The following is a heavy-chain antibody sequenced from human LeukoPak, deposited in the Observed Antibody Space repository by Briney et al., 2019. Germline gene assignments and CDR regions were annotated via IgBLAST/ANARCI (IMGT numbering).Heavy chain of an antibody. CDR1: GFTVKDNF. D-gene: IGHD4/OR15-4a*01. J-gene: IGHJ4*02. V-gene: IGHV3-66*01. CDR3: TRDSANYHFAY. Sequence: GGSLRLSCAASGFTVKDNFMSWVRQAPGKGLEWVSVLYSGGATYYADSVKGRFIISRDNSKNIVFLQMNDLRTEDTAFYYRTRDSANYHFAYWGQGALVTVSS. CDR2: LYSGGAT.